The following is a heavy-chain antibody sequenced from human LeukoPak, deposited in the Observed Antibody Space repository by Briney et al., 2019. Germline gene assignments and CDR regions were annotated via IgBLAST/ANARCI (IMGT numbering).Heavy chain of an antibody. V-gene: IGHV3-7*01. J-gene: IGHJ4*02. D-gene: IGHD3/OR15-3a*01. CDR1: GFTFSSSW. CDR2: IKHDGNEK. Sequence: GGSLRLSCAASGFTFSSSWMSWVRQAPGKGLEWVANIKHDGNEKYYEDSVKGRFTISRDNAKNSLYLQMNSLRVEDTAVYYCARDWTRFDYWGQGTLVTVSS. CDR3: ARDWTRFDY.